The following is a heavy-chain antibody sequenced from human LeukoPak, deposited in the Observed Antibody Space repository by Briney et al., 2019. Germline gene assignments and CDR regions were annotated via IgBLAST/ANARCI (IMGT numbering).Heavy chain of an antibody. D-gene: IGHD4-17*01. CDR1: GYTFTGYY. J-gene: IGHJ4*02. V-gene: IGHV1-2*02. CDR3: ARDLSGAMTTVTCADY. Sequence: ASVKVSCKASGYTFTGYYMHWVRQAPGQGLKWMGWINPNSGGTNYAQKFQGRVTMTRDTSISTAYMELSRLRSDDTAVYYCARDLSGAMTTVTCADYWGQGTLVTVSS. CDR2: INPNSGGT.